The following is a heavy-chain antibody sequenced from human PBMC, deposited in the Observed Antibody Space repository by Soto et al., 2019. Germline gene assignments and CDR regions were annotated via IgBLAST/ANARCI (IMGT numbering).Heavy chain of an antibody. D-gene: IGHD3-22*01. CDR3: ARDDSDSSGYYLLFDY. CDR2: ISSSSSTI. V-gene: IGHV3-48*02. J-gene: IGHJ4*02. CDR1: GFTFSSYS. Sequence: PGGSLRLSCAASGFTFSSYSMNWVRQAPGKGLEWVSYISSSSSTIYYADSVKGRFAISRDNAKNSLYLQMNSLRDEDTAVYYCARDDSDSSGYYLLFDYWGQGTPVTVSS.